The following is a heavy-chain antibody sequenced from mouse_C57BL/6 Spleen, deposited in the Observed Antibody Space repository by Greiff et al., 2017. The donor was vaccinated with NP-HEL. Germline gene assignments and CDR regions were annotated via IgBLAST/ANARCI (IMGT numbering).Heavy chain of an antibody. J-gene: IGHJ2*01. CDR2: INPSSGYT. CDR3: APFYYGNYAFDY. D-gene: IGHD2-1*01. Sequence: QVQLQQSGAELARPGASVKMSCKASGYTFTSYTMHWVKQRPGQGLEWIGYINPSSGYTKYNQKFKDKATLTADKSSSTAYMQLSSLTSEDSAVYYCAPFYYGNYAFDYWGQGTTLTVSS. CDR1: GYTFTSYT. V-gene: IGHV1-4*01.